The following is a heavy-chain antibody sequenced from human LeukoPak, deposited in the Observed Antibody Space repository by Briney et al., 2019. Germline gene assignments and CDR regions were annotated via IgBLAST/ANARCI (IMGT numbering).Heavy chain of an antibody. Sequence: SVKVSCKASGGTFSSYAFNWVRQAPGQGLEWMGGITPIFGTTDYAEKFQGRVTVTADASTYTAFMELSGLRSEDTAVYFCAYGYSYIAFWGQGTLVAVSS. CDR1: GGTFSSYA. D-gene: IGHD5-18*01. J-gene: IGHJ4*02. CDR3: AYGYSYIAF. V-gene: IGHV1-69*13. CDR2: ITPIFGTT.